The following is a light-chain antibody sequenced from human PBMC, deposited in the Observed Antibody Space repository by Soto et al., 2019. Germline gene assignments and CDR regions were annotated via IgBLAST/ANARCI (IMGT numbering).Light chain of an antibody. J-gene: IGKJ5*01. V-gene: IGKV1-9*01. CDR2: AAS. CDR1: QGLSSY. Sequence: DVQVTQSPSFLSASVGDRVSITCRASQGLSSYLAWYQQRPGKAPKLLIYAASTLQSGVPSRFSGSGSGAQFTLTISSLQPEDFSTYYCQQVASYPITFGQGTRLAIK. CDR3: QQVASYPIT.